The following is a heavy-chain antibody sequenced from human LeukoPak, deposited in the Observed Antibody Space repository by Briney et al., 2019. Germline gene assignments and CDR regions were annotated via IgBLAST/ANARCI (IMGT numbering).Heavy chain of an antibody. V-gene: IGHV3-74*03. CDR3: VRGGHRFDMQTSHYYYGLDV. Sequence: GGSLRLSCAASGITLSDYWMYWVRQGPGKGLVHVSRIESDGTRTTYANSVKGRFTISRDNAKNTMYLQMNSLRAEDTAVYYCVRGGHRFDMQTSHYYYGLDVWGQGTTVTVSS. CDR1: GITLSDYW. CDR2: IESDGTRT. D-gene: IGHD2-15*01. J-gene: IGHJ6*02.